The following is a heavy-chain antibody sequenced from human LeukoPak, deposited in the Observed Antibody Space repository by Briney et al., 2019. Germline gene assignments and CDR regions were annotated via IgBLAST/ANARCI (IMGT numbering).Heavy chain of an antibody. CDR1: GGSFSGYY. CDR2: INHSGST. V-gene: IGHV4-34*01. Sequence: SETLSLTCAVYGGSFSGYYWIWIRQPPGKGLEWIGEINHSGSTNYNPSLKSRVTISVDTSKNQFSLKLSSVTAADTAVYYCARMRGASHYWGQGTLVTVSS. D-gene: IGHD1-26*01. CDR3: ARMRGASHY. J-gene: IGHJ4*02.